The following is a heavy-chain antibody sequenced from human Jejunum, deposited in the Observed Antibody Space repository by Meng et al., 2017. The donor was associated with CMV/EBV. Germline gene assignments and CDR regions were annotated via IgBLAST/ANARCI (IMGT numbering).Heavy chain of an antibody. Sequence: YGMSWVRQAPGKGLEFLSSIRGTGGSTYYADPVEGRFKISRDNSKNTLFLQMNSLSAEDTAIYYCVKISDFWAGYYDLWGQGTLVTVSS. CDR1: YG. CDR3: VKISDFWAGYYDL. CDR2: IRGTGGST. V-gene: IGHV3-23*01. J-gene: IGHJ5*02. D-gene: IGHD3/OR15-3a*01.